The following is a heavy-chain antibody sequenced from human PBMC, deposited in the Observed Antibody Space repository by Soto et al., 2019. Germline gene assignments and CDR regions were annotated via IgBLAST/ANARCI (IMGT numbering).Heavy chain of an antibody. CDR3: ARDRGGQQLVGRYYYYYGMDV. CDR2: ISYDGSNK. V-gene: IGHV3-30-3*01. D-gene: IGHD6-13*01. CDR1: GFTFSSYA. Sequence: GGSLRLSCAASGFTFSSYAMHWVRQAPGKGLEWVAVISYDGSNKYYADSVKGRFTISRDNSKNTLYLQMNSLRAEDTAVYYCARDRGGQQLVGRYYYYYGMDVWGQGTTVTVSS. J-gene: IGHJ6*02.